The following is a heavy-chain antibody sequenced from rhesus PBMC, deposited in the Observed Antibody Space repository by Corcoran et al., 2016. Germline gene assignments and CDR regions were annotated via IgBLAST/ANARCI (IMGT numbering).Heavy chain of an antibody. J-gene: IGHJ3*01. Sequence: QVQLQESGPGLVKPSETLSLTCAVSGGSISDDYYWSWIRQPPGKGLEWIGYITYSGSTSSNPSLKSRVTISRDTSKNQFSLKLSSVTAADTAVYYCAREAAADHGQKDAFDFWGQGLRVTVSS. CDR2: ITYSGST. CDR3: AREAAADHGQKDAFDF. V-gene: IGHV4-122*02. D-gene: IGHD6-25*01. CDR1: GGSISDDYY.